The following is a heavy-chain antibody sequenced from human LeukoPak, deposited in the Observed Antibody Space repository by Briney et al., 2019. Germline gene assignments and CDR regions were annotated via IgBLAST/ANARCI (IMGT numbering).Heavy chain of an antibody. CDR1: GGSISSSNW. D-gene: IGHD3-22*01. CDR3: ARVHYYDSSGYAPGEFFDI. Sequence: SGTLSLTCAVSGGSISSSNWWSWVRQPPGKGLEWIGEIYHSGSTNYNPSLKSRVTISVDKSKNQFSLKLSSVTAADTAVYYCARVHYYDSSGYAPGEFFDIWGKGTTVTVSS. CDR2: IYHSGST. J-gene: IGHJ6*04. V-gene: IGHV4-4*02.